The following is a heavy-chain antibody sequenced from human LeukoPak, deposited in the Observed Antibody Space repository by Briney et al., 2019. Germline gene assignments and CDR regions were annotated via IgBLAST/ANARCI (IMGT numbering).Heavy chain of an antibody. V-gene: IGHV3-23*01. CDR3: AKEVLGGNYGDYAVDY. D-gene: IGHD4-17*01. CDR2: VSGSGSHT. Sequence: GGSLRLSCAASGFTFTTYAMSWVRQAPGKGLEWVSSVSGSGSHTYYADSVKGRFTISRDNSKNTLDLHMHSLRAEDTALYYCAKEVLGGNYGDYAVDYWGQGTLVTVSS. J-gene: IGHJ4*02. CDR1: GFTFTTYA.